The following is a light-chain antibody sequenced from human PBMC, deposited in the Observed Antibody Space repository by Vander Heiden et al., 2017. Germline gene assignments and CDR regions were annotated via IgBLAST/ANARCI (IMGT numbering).Light chain of an antibody. Sequence: SYDLTQPPSVSVSPGQTARITCSGDKLGDKYACWYQQKPGQSPVLVVYQDTKRPSGIPERFSGSNSGNTATLTISGTQAMDEADYYCQAWDSSTVVFGGGTKLTVL. CDR1: KLGDKY. J-gene: IGLJ3*02. CDR3: QAWDSSTVV. V-gene: IGLV3-1*01. CDR2: QDT.